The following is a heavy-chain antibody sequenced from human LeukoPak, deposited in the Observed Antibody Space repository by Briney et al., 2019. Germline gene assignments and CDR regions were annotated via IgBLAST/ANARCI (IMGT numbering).Heavy chain of an antibody. D-gene: IGHD2-2*01. Sequence: KPSETLSLTCAVYGGSFSGYYWSWIRQPPGKGLEWIGEINHSGSTNYNPSLKSRVTISVDTSKNQFPLKLSSVTAADTAVYYCAGDIVVVPAASGSYGVDVWGQGTTVTVSS. J-gene: IGHJ6*02. CDR3: AGDIVVVPAASGSYGVDV. CDR1: GGSFSGYY. V-gene: IGHV4-34*01. CDR2: INHSGST.